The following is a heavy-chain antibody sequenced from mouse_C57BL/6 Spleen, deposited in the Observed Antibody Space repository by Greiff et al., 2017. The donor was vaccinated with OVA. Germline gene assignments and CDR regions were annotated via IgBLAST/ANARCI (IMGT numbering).Heavy chain of an antibody. CDR2: IYPGSGNT. CDR1: GYTFTDYY. Sequence: QVQLKESGAELVRPGASVKLSCKASGYTFTDYYINWVKQRPGQGLEWIARIYPGSGNTYYNEKFKGKATLTAEKSSSTAYMQLSSLTSEDSAVYFCARSGSSLDYWGQGTTLTVSS. CDR3: ARSGSSLDY. V-gene: IGHV1-76*01. D-gene: IGHD1-1*01. J-gene: IGHJ2*01.